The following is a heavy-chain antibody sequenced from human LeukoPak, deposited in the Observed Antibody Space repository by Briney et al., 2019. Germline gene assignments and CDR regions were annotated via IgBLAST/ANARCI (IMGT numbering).Heavy chain of an antibody. J-gene: IGHJ3*02. Sequence: SETLSLTCTVSGGSISSYYWSWIRQPPGKGLEWIGYIYYSGSTNYNPSLKSRVTISVDTSKNQFSLKLSSVTAADTAVYHCARALVVTATAFDIWGQGTMVTVSS. CDR3: ARALVVTATAFDI. D-gene: IGHD2-21*02. CDR1: GGSISSYY. V-gene: IGHV4-59*01. CDR2: IYYSGST.